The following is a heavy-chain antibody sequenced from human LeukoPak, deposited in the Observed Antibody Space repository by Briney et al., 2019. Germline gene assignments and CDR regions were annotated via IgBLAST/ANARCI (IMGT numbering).Heavy chain of an antibody. J-gene: IGHJ3*02. V-gene: IGHV4-59*01. CDR3: ATRISSNYPPNAFDI. CDR2: VYYTGST. CDR1: SGSISTYY. Sequence: SETLSLTCTVSSGSISTYYWSWIRQPPGKGLEWIGYVYYTGSTNNNPSLKSRVTISVNTSKNQFSLKLSSVTAADTAVYYCATRISSNYPPNAFDIWGQGTMVTVSS. D-gene: IGHD2-2*01.